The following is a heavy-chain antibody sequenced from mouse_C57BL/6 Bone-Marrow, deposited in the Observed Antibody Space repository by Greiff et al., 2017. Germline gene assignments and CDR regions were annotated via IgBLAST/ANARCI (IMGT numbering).Heavy chain of an antibody. J-gene: IGHJ2*01. V-gene: IGHV1-82*01. CDR3: AYYGSSYEGAFDY. Sequence: ESGPELVKPGASVKISCKASGYAFSSSWMNWVKQRPGKGLEWIGRIYPGDGDTNYNGKFKGKATLTADKSSSTAYMQLSSLTSEDSAVYFCAYYGSSYEGAFDYWGQGTTLTVSS. D-gene: IGHD1-1*01. CDR2: IYPGDGDT. CDR1: GYAFSSSW.